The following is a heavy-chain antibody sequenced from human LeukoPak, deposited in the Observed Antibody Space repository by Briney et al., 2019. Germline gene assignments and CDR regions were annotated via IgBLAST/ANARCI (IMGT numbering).Heavy chain of an antibody. D-gene: IGHD6-6*01. CDR3: ARLAARPLHFDR. V-gene: IGHV5-10-1*01. Sequence: GDSLRISCKGSGYXXXXXXIXXXXXXPGXXXEXXGRIDPXDSYTNXSPSFQGHVTMSADKSINTAYLQWSSLKASDTAMXYCARLAARPLHFDRWGQGTLVTVSS. CDR1: GYXXXXXX. J-gene: IGHJ4*02. CDR2: IDPXDSYT.